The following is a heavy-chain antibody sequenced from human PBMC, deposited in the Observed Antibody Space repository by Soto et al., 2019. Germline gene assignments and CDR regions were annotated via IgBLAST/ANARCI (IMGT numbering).Heavy chain of an antibody. Sequence: PSETLSLTCTVPGGSISGYYWTWIRQPPGRGLAYIGDIFYTGSTNYNPSLESRVSISVEAAKDQFSLKLTSVTAADTAVYYCARVTTGYLDYWGQGTLVTVSS. CDR2: IFYTGST. CDR1: GGSISGYY. J-gene: IGHJ4*02. V-gene: IGHV4-59*01. D-gene: IGHD3-9*01. CDR3: ARVTTGYLDY.